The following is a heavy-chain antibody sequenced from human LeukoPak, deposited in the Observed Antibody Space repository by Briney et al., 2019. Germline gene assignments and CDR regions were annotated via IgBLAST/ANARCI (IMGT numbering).Heavy chain of an antibody. Sequence: PGGSLRLSCAVSGFTFSSYAMNWVRQAPGKGLEWVSAISGSGGSTYYADSVKGRFTISRDNSRNTLYLQMNSLRAEDTAVYYCATPSNYFDYWGQGTLVTVSS. V-gene: IGHV3-23*01. CDR3: ATPSNYFDY. J-gene: IGHJ4*02. CDR2: ISGSGGST. CDR1: GFTFSSYA. D-gene: IGHD2-2*01.